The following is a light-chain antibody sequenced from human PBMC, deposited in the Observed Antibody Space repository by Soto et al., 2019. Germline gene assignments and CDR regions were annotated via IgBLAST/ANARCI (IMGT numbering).Light chain of an antibody. V-gene: IGLV2-8*01. CDR2: EVT. Sequence: QSALTQPPSASGSPGQSVTISCTGTSSDVGGYNYVSWYQQHPGKAPKLMIYEVTKRPSGVPDRFSGSKSGNTASLTVSGLQAEDEADYYCSSYAVGHYDVFGTGTKLTVL. CDR1: SSDVGGYNY. J-gene: IGLJ1*01. CDR3: SSYAVGHYDV.